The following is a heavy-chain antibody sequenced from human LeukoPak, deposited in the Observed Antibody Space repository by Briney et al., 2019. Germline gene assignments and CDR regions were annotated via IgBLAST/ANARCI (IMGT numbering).Heavy chain of an antibody. CDR3: AKDPYDTSGYNYGPTGGVDY. D-gene: IGHD3-22*01. Sequence: HPGGSLRLSCAASGFTFNSYAMSWVRQAPGKGLEWVSGITGSGGTTYYADSVKGRFTISRDNSKNTLYLQMNSLRAEDTAVYYCAKDPYDTSGYNYGPTGGVDYWGQGTLVTVSS. CDR1: GFTFNSYA. V-gene: IGHV3-23*01. CDR2: ITGSGGTT. J-gene: IGHJ4*02.